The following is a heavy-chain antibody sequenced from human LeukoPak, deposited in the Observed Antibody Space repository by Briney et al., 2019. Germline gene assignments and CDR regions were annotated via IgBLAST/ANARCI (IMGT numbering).Heavy chain of an antibody. Sequence: GASVKVSCKASGYTFTNYYMHWVRQAPGQGLEWMGWINPNSGGTNYAQKFQGRVTMTRDTSISTAYMELSRLRSDDTAVYYCAREYGSGRSFDYWGQGTLVTVSS. CDR2: INPNSGGT. V-gene: IGHV1-2*02. CDR3: AREYGSGRSFDY. J-gene: IGHJ4*02. D-gene: IGHD3-10*01. CDR1: GYTFTNYY.